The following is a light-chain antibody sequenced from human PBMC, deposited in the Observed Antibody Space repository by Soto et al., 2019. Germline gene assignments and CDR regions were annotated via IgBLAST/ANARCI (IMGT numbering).Light chain of an antibody. V-gene: IGLV2-11*01. CDR3: CSYAGTYTPWV. CDR2: DVS. CDR1: SSDVGGYNY. J-gene: IGLJ1*01. Sequence: QSVLTQPRSVSGSPGQSVTISCTGTSSDVGGYNYVSWYQQHPGKAPKLIIYDVSKRPSGVPDRFSGSKSGNTASLTISGLQAEDEADYYCCSYAGTYTPWVFGTGTKVTVL.